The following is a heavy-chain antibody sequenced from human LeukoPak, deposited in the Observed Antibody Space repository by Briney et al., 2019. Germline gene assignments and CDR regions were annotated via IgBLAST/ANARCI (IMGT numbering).Heavy chain of an antibody. J-gene: IGHJ6*02. CDR3: ARGGRGQPYYYGMDV. V-gene: IGHV1-46*01. CDR2: INPSGGST. Sequence: ASVPVSCKASGYTFTSYYMHWVRQAPGQGLEWMGIINPSGGSTSYAQKFQGRVTMTRDTSTSTVYMELSRLRSEDTAVYYCARGGRGQPYYYGMDVWGQGTTVTVSS. D-gene: IGHD3-10*01. CDR1: GYTFTSYY.